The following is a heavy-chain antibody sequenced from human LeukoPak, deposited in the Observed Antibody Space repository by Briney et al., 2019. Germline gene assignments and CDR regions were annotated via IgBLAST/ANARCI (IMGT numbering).Heavy chain of an antibody. V-gene: IGHV3-49*03. J-gene: IGHJ5*02. CDR2: IRSKAYGGTT. CDR1: GFTFGDYA. Sequence: GGSLRLSCTASGFTFGDYAMSWFRQAPGKGLEWVGFIRSKAYGGTTEYAASVKGRFTISRDDSKSIAYLQMNSLKTEDTAVYYCTRDVGSNYDILTGYYTVWFDPWAREPWSPSPQ. D-gene: IGHD3-9*01. CDR3: TRDVGSNYDILTGYYTVWFDP.